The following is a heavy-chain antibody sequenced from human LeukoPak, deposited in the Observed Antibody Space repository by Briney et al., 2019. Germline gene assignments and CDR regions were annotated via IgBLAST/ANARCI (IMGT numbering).Heavy chain of an antibody. J-gene: IGHJ4*02. CDR3: AIYSGYLYFDY. V-gene: IGHV4-59*12. CDR1: GGSISSYY. D-gene: IGHD5-12*01. CDR2: IYYSGST. Sequence: SETLSLTCTVSGGSISSYYWSWIRQPPGKGLEWIGYIYYSGSTYYNPSLKSRVTISVDTSKNQFSLKLSSVTAADTAVYYCAIYSGYLYFDYWGQGTLVTVSS.